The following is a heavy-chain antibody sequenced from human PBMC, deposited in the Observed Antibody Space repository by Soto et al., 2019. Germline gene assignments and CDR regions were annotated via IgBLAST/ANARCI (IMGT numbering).Heavy chain of an antibody. Sequence: PGGSLRLSCAASGFRFRDYAMHWVRQAPGKGLEWVAVMTHDGVNEYYADSVKGRFTISRDNFQDTLFLQMNSLRHEDTAIYFCARSREGSGYIWDGMDVWGQGTTVTVSS. D-gene: IGHD5-18*01. CDR2: MTHDGVNE. CDR1: GFRFRDYA. CDR3: ARSREGSGYIWDGMDV. V-gene: IGHV3-30*04. J-gene: IGHJ6*02.